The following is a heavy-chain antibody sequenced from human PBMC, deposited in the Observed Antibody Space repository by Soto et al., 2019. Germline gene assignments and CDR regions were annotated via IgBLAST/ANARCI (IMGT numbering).Heavy chain of an antibody. Sequence: QVQLVQSGAEVKKPGSSVKVSCKASGGTFSSYAISWVRQAPGQGLECMGGIIPVFGTANYAQTFKGRVTINADESTSTVYMELGSLSSEDTAVYYCARGWNDFPHWGQGTLVTVSS. D-gene: IGHD1-1*01. J-gene: IGHJ1*01. CDR3: ARGWNDFPH. CDR2: IIPVFGTA. V-gene: IGHV1-69*01. CDR1: GGTFSSYA.